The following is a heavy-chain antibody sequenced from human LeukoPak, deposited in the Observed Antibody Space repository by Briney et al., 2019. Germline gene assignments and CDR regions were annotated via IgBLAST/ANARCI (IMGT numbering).Heavy chain of an antibody. Sequence: GASVKVSCKASGYIFTNHYMHWVRQAPGQGLEWMGLINPSGSSTLYAEKFQGRVTMTRDMSTSTVYMELSSLRSEDTAVYYCARDSRIAVAGTPFYFDYWGQGTLVTVSS. V-gene: IGHV1-46*01. CDR1: GYIFTNHY. CDR3: ARDSRIAVAGTPFYFDY. J-gene: IGHJ4*02. CDR2: INPSGSST. D-gene: IGHD6-19*01.